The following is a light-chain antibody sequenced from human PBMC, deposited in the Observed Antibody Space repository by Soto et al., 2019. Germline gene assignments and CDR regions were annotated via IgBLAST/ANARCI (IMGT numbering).Light chain of an antibody. J-gene: IGLJ1*01. CDR3: SSYTRSRAYV. CDR2: EVS. CDR1: SSDVGAYNH. Sequence: QSALTQPASVSGSPGQSITISCTGTSSDVGAYNHVSWYQQHPGKVPKVMIYEVSNRPSGVSNRFSGSKSGNTASLTISGLQAEDEAEYYCSSYTRSRAYVFGIGTKLNVL. V-gene: IGLV2-14*01.